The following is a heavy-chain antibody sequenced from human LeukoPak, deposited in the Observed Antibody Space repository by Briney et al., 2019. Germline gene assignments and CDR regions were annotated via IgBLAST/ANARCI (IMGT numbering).Heavy chain of an antibody. CDR2: IIPILGIA. CDR3: ARDSLKGVVVPAAMYY. V-gene: IGHV1-69*04. J-gene: IGHJ4*02. Sequence: SVKVSCKASGGTFSSYAISWVRQAPGQGLEWMGRIIPILGIANYAQKFQGRVTITADKSTSTAYMELSSLISEDTAVYYCARDSLKGVVVPAAMYYWGQGTLVTVSS. CDR1: GGTFSSYA. D-gene: IGHD2-2*01.